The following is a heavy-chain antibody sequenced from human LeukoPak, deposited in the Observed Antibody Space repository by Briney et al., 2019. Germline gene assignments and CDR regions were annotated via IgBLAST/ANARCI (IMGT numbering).Heavy chain of an antibody. CDR1: GFTFSDSA. V-gene: IGHV4-34*01. D-gene: IGHD3-10*01. CDR2: INHSEST. Sequence: GSLRLSCAASGFTFSDSAMSWIRQPPGKGLEWIGEINHSESTNYNPSLKSRVTMSVDTSKNQFSLKLSSVTAADTAVYYCARRNMVRGVYDLFFDYWGQGTLVTVSS. CDR3: ARRNMVRGVYDLFFDY. J-gene: IGHJ4*02.